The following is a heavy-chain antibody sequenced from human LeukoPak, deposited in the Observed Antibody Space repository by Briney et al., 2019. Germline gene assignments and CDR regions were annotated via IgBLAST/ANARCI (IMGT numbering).Heavy chain of an antibody. J-gene: IGHJ4*02. D-gene: IGHD3-22*01. CDR1: GFTFSSYA. Sequence: GGSLRLSCAASGFTFSSYAMSWVRQAPGKGLEWVSAISGSGGSTYYADSVKGRFTISRDNSKNTLYLQMNSLRADDTAVYYCAKDFHSSGYYFEFWTFDYWGQGTLVTVSS. CDR3: AKDFHSSGYYFEFWTFDY. CDR2: ISGSGGST. V-gene: IGHV3-23*01.